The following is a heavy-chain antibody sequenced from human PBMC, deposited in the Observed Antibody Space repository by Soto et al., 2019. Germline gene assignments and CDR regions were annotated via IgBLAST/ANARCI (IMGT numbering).Heavy chain of an antibody. CDR2: ISNYNGNT. D-gene: IGHD3-22*01. J-gene: IGHJ4*02. CDR1: GYTFITYG. Sequence: QVQLVQSGAEVKKPGASVKVSCKASGYTFITYGVSWVRQAPGQGVDWLGWISNYNGNTRYAERLQGRVTMTTDTTTNTAYMELRNLRSDDTAVYYCARGPTDYYDNSANYFLDYWGQGTLVTVSS. V-gene: IGHV1-18*01. CDR3: ARGPTDYYDNSANYFLDY.